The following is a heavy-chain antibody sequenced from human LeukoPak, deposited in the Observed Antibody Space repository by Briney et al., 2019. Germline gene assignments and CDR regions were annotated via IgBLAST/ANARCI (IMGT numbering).Heavy chain of an antibody. CDR1: GFTVSSNY. D-gene: IGHD4-17*01. J-gene: IGHJ6*02. CDR3: ATASTTVTTRDGMDV. CDR2: IYSGGST. V-gene: IGHV3-53*01. Sequence: GGSLRLSCAASGFTVSSNYMSWVRQAPGKGLEWVSVIYSGGSTYYADSVKGRFTISRDNSKNTLYLQMNSLRAEDTAVYYCATASTTVTTRDGMDVGGQGTTVPVSS.